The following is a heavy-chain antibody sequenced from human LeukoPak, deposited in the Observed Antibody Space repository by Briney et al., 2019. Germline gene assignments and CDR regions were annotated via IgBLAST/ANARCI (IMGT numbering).Heavy chain of an antibody. D-gene: IGHD6-19*01. CDR3: ARYNGEVVSSGWDNHYCYYMDV. CDR2: IYPSDSDT. CDR1: GYSSTSYW. Sequence: GASLKISCRGSGYSSTSYWFSWVGQMPGKGLGGWGIIYPSDSDTRYSPSFKGRVTISADNSMTMAYLQWSSLKASYTAMYYCARYNGEVVSSGWDNHYCYYMDVWGKGTTVTVSS. V-gene: IGHV5-51*01. J-gene: IGHJ6*03.